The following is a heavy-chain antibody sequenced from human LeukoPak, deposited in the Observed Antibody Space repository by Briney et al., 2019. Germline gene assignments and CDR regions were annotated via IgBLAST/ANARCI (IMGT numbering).Heavy chain of an antibody. Sequence: ASVKVSCKASGYTFTSYYMRWVRQAPGQGLEWMGIINPSGGSTSYAQKFQGRVTMTRDTSTSTVYMELSSLRSEDTAVYYCARDLGYWSGFVPEYYFDYWGQGTLVTVSS. CDR3: ARDLGYWSGFVPEYYFDY. J-gene: IGHJ4*02. CDR2: INPSGGST. V-gene: IGHV1-46*01. D-gene: IGHD3-3*01. CDR1: GYTFTSYY.